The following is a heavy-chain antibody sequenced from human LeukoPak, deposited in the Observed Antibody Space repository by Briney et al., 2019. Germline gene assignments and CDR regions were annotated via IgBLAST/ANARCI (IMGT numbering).Heavy chain of an antibody. Sequence: ASVKVSCKASGYTFTSYYIHWVRQAPGQGLEWMGIINPSGGSTNYAQDFQGRVTMTRDTSTSTVYMELSSLRSEDTAVYYCTRRELAGSTAYFDYWGQGTLVTVSS. CDR3: TRRELAGSTAYFDY. CDR2: INPSGGST. V-gene: IGHV1-46*01. D-gene: IGHD1-26*01. CDR1: GYTFTSYY. J-gene: IGHJ4*02.